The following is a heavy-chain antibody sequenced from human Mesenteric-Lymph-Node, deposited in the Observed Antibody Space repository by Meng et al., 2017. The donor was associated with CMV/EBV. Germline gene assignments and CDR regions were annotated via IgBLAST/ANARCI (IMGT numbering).Heavy chain of an antibody. CDR2: IIPIFGTA. V-gene: IGHV1-69*05. Sequence: FSSYAISWFRQAPGHGLGWMGGIIPIFGTANYAQKFQGRVTITTDESTSTAYMELSSLRSEDTAVYYCARDLRGRGYDSMISYYFDYWGQGTLVTVSS. CDR3: ARDLRGRGYDSMISYYFDY. D-gene: IGHD5-12*01. J-gene: IGHJ4*02. CDR1: FSSYA.